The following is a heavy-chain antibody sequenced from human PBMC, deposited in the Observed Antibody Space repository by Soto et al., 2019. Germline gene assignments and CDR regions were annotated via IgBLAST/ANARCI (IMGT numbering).Heavy chain of an antibody. CDR3: ARTKGYRIYYYGMDV. Sequence: LSLTCAVYGGSFSGYYWSWIRQPPGKGLEWIGEINHSGSTNYNPSLKSRVTISVDTSKNQFSLKLSSVTAADTAVYYCARTKGYRIYYYGMDVWGQGTTVTVSS. CDR2: INHSGST. J-gene: IGHJ6*02. D-gene: IGHD1-1*01. CDR1: GGSFSGYY. V-gene: IGHV4-34*01.